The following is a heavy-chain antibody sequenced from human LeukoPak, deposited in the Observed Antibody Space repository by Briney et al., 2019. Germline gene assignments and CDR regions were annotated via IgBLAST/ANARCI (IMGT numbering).Heavy chain of an antibody. V-gene: IGHV1-18*01. CDR1: GYTLTSYD. CDR2: ISTYNGNT. D-gene: IGHD1-26*01. CDR3: ARVENSGSLAEYFQH. J-gene: IGHJ1*01. Sequence: AASVKVSCKTSGYTLTSYDINWVRQAPGQGLEWMGGISTYNGNTNYAQKLQGRVTMTTDTSTSTAYMELRSLRSDDTAVYYCARVENSGSLAEYFQHWGQGTLVTVSS.